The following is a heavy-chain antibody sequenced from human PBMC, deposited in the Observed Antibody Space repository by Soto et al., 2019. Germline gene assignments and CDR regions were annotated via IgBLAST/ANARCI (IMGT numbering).Heavy chain of an antibody. CDR3: ARGDRFRCSGDRCFSDGLFLS. CDR1: GFTFGIYS. J-gene: IGHJ5*02. Sequence: EVQLVESGGGLVQRGGSLRLSCAASGFTFGIYSMNWVRQAPGKGLEWISYINGSSSTMYYADSVKGRFIIFRDNADNSLYLQMNSLRDADTAVYYCARGDRFRCSGDRCFSDGLFLSWGQGTLVTVSS. V-gene: IGHV3-48*02. D-gene: IGHD2-15*01. CDR2: INGSSSTM.